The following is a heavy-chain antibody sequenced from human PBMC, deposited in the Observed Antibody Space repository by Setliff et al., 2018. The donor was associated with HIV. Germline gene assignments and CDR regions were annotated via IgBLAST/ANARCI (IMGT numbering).Heavy chain of an antibody. D-gene: IGHD3-22*01. J-gene: IGHJ4*02. CDR2: ISAYNGNT. CDR3: ATISPLNKYDSSGYYEFDY. V-gene: IGHV1-18*01. CDR1: GYTFTSYG. Sequence: ASVKVSCKASGYTFTSYGISWVRQAPGQGLEWMGWISAYNGNTNYAQKLQGRVAMTTDTSTSTAYTELRSLRSEDTAVYYCATISPLNKYDSSGYYEFDYWGQGTLVTVSS.